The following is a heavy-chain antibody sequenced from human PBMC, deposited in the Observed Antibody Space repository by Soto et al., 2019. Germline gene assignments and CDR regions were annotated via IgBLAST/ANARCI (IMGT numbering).Heavy chain of an antibody. CDR3: ANAHVVRLAELSRFDY. CDR2: ISASYMTT. CDR1: GFTFRDYA. Sequence: GGPLRPSGAASGFTFRDYAMNWGGRAPGKGLGWVSGISASYMTTYYADSVQGSFTTSSDNSKTTLYLQSNSPSNQDTAVYYCANAHVVRLAELSRFDYWGQGTLVTVSS. J-gene: IGHJ4*02. D-gene: IGHD3-16*02. V-gene: IGHV3-23*01.